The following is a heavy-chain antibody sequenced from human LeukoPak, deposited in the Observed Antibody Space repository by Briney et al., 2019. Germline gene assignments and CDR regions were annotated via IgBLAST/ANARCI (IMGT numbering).Heavy chain of an antibody. Sequence: GGSLRLSCVASGFTFSSYWMSWVRQAPGKGLEWVASIKEDGGATYYVGSVRGRFAISRDNAKNSLYLQMDSLRVDDTAVYYCARVANWDLDYWGQGTRVTVSS. CDR2: IKEDGGAT. V-gene: IGHV3-7*05. D-gene: IGHD1-1*01. J-gene: IGHJ4*02. CDR1: GFTFSSYW. CDR3: ARVANWDLDY.